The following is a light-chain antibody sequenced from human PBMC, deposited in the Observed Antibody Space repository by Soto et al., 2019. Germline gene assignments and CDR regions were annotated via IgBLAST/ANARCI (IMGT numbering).Light chain of an antibody. CDR1: QSVDSN. V-gene: IGKV3-15*01. CDR3: QQYNNWWT. J-gene: IGKJ1*01. CDR2: GAS. Sequence: EILMTQSPATLSVSPVEIANLYFRASQSVDSNLAWYQQTPGQAPRLLIYGASTRATGISARFSGSGSGTEFTLTISSLQSEDFGVYYCQQYNNWWTFGQGTKVE.